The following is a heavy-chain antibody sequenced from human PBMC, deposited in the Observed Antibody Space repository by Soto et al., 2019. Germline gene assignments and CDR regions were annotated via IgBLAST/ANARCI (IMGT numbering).Heavy chain of an antibody. Sequence: QVQLVESGGGLVKPGGSLRLSCAASGFTFCDYYMSWNRQAPGRGLEWVSYISSSSSYTNYAESVKGRFPISRDNAKNSLYLQLNSLRAEGMAVYYCARGDPPLWFGDGGQGTTVTVSS. CDR2: ISSSSSYT. CDR3: ARGDPPLWFGD. D-gene: IGHD3-10*01. V-gene: IGHV3-11*05. CDR1: GFTFCDYY. J-gene: IGHJ6*02.